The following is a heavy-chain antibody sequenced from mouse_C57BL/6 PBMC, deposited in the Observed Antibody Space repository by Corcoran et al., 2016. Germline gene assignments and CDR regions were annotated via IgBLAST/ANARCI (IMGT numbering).Heavy chain of an antibody. CDR3: ARIYYGNYGYAMDY. CDR2: IYPGSGNT. J-gene: IGHJ4*01. CDR1: GYTFTDYY. V-gene: IGHV1-76*01. D-gene: IGHD2-1*01. Sequence: QVQLKQSGAELVRPGASVKLSCKASGYTFTDYYINWVKQRPGKGIEWIARIYPGSGNTYYNEKFKGKATLTAEKSSSTAYMQLSRLTSEDSAVYFCARIYYGNYGYAMDYCGEGTSVPVSS.